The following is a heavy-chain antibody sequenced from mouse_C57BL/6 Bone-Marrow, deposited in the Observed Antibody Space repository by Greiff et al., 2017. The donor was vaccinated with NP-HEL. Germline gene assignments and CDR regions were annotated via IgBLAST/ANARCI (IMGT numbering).Heavy chain of an antibody. CDR3: ARRGITTVEAY. CDR1: GYTFTSYG. Sequence: QVQLQQSGAELARPGASVKLSCKASGYTFTSYGISWVKQRTGQGLEWIGEIYPRSGNTYYNEKFKGKATLTADKSSSTAYMALRSLTSEDSAVYFCARRGITTVEAYWGQGTLVTVSA. CDR2: IYPRSGNT. J-gene: IGHJ3*01. D-gene: IGHD1-1*01. V-gene: IGHV1-81*01.